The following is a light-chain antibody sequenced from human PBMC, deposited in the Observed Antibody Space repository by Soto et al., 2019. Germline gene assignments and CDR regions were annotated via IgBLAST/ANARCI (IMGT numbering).Light chain of an antibody. CDR3: QQYGSSPPP. CDR1: QSVINSY. CDR2: GAF. V-gene: IGKV3-20*01. Sequence: EIVLTQSPGTLSLSPGQRATLSCRASQSVINSYLAWYQQKPGQAPRLLIYGAFSRATGITDRFSGSGSGTDFTLTISRLEPEDFAVYYCQQYGSSPPPFGGGTKVELK. J-gene: IGKJ4*01.